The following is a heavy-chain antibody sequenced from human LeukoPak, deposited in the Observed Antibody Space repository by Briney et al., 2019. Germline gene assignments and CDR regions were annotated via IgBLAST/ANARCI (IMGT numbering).Heavy chain of an antibody. V-gene: IGHV3-23*01. CDR3: AKGVGSSWRFDS. Sequence: GGSLRLSCAASGFTFYNFAMSWVRRSPGQGLEWLSSISGTGNTSYFADSVKGRFSISRDNSKNTLYLQMSTLRAEDTAVYYCAKGVGSSWRFDSWGQGTLVTVAS. CDR2: ISGTGNTS. CDR1: GFTFYNFA. J-gene: IGHJ4*02. D-gene: IGHD6-13*01.